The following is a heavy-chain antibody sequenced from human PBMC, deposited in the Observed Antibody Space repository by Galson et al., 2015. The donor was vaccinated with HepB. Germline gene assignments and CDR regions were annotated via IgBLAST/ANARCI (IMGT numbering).Heavy chain of an antibody. CDR1: GVTFSNFA. Sequence: SVKDSCKASGVTFSNFAIIWVRQAPGQGLEWMRSIIAMFGVLHLARKFQGRDTMVADASPNTAYMELSSLRSEDTAVYFSARPNMDHEGSYCFDYWGQGTPVTVSS. CDR3: ARPNMDHEGSYCFDY. CDR2: IIAMFGVL. V-gene: IGHV1-69*13. J-gene: IGHJ4*02. D-gene: IGHD3-10*01.